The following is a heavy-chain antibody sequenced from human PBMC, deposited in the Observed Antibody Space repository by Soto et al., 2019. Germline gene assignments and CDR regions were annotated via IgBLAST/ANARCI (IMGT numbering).Heavy chain of an antibody. V-gene: IGHV3-48*01. Sequence: EVQLVESGGGWVQPGGSLRLSCAASGFTFSSYSMNWVRQAPGKGLEWVSYISSSSSTIYYADSVKGRFTISRDNAKNSLYLQMNSLRAEDTAVYYCARDRRSSPHWYFDLWGRGTLVTVSS. J-gene: IGHJ2*01. CDR1: GFTFSSYS. D-gene: IGHD6-6*01. CDR3: ARDRRSSPHWYFDL. CDR2: ISSSSSTI.